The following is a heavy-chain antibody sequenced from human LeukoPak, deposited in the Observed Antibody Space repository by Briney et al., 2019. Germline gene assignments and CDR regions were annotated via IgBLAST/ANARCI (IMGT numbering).Heavy chain of an antibody. J-gene: IGHJ4*02. CDR3: AKSLEGIVATTVFDY. V-gene: IGHV3-9*01. Sequence: GGSLRLSCAASGFTFDDYAMHWVRQAPGKGLEWVSGISWNSGSIGYADSVKGRFTISRDNAKNSLYLQMNSLRAEDTALYYCAKSLEGIVATTVFDYWGQGTLVTVSS. CDR1: GFTFDDYA. D-gene: IGHD5-12*01. CDR2: ISWNSGSI.